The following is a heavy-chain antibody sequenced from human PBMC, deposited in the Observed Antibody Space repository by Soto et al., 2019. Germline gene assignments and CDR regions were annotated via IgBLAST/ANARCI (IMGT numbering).Heavy chain of an antibody. D-gene: IGHD3-22*01. Sequence: SVKVSFKASCYTFTSYGISWVRQAPGQGLEWMGWISAYNGNTNYAQKLQGRVTMTTDTSTSTAYMELRSLRSDDTAVYYCARGRTHYYDSSGLDYWGQGTLVTVSS. CDR1: CYTFTSYG. V-gene: IGHV1-18*04. CDR2: ISAYNGNT. J-gene: IGHJ4*02. CDR3: ARGRTHYYDSSGLDY.